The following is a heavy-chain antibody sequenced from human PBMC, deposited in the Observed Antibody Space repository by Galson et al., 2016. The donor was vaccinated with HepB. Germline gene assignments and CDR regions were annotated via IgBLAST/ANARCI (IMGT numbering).Heavy chain of an antibody. CDR2: ISYDDGSSK. CDR1: GFPLRSYA. Sequence: SLRLSCAASGFPLRSYAMHWVRQAPGKGLQWVATISYDDGSSKYYADSVKGRFTISRDNSKNTLYLQMNSLRAEGTALYYCARVQIPGYCSGGSCFGKDYWGQETLVTVSS. CDR3: ARVQIPGYCSGGSCFGKDY. D-gene: IGHD2-15*01. J-gene: IGHJ4*02. V-gene: IGHV3-30-3*01.